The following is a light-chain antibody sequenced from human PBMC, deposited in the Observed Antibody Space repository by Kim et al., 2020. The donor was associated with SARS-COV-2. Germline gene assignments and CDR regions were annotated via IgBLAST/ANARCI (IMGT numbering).Light chain of an antibody. Sequence: SYELTQPPSVSVSPGQTASITCSGAKLGDKYACWYQQKPGQSPVLVIYQDTKRPSGIPERFSGSNSGNTATLTISGTQAMDEADYYCQAWASCTAVFGGG. J-gene: IGLJ3*02. CDR1: KLGDKY. V-gene: IGLV3-1*01. CDR3: QAWASCTAV. CDR2: QDT.